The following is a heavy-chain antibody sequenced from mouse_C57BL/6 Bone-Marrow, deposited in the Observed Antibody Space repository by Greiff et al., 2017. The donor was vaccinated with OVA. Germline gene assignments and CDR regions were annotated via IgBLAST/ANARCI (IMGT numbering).Heavy chain of an antibody. V-gene: IGHV1-64*01. CDR3: ARSEGY. J-gene: IGHJ2*01. CDR1: GYTFTSYW. Sequence: QVQLQQSGAELVKPGASVKLSCKASGYTFTSYWMHWVKQRPGQGLEWIGMIHPNSGSTNYNEKFKGKATLTADKSSSTAYMELRSLTSEDSAVYFCARSEGYWGQGTTLTVSS. CDR2: IHPNSGST.